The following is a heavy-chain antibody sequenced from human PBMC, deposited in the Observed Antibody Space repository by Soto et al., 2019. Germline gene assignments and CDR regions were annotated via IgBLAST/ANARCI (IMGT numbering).Heavy chain of an antibody. V-gene: IGHV1-69*19. CDR1: GGTFSNYA. J-gene: IGHJ6*01. CDR2: IIPIFRTA. CDR3: ARGGTQFFNTMNGLDV. D-gene: IGHD3-16*01. Sequence: QVQLVQSGAEVKKPGSSVTVSCKASGGTFSNYAINWVRQAPGQGLEWMGVIIPIFRTANYAQKFQGRVTSPAALSPPTAYMELSSLRSEGKAVYYGARGGTQFFNTMNGLDVW.